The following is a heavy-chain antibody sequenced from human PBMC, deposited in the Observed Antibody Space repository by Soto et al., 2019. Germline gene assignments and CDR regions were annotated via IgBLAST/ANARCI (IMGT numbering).Heavy chain of an antibody. D-gene: IGHD4-17*01. V-gene: IGHV3-15*01. J-gene: IGHJ4*02. CDR1: GFTFSNAW. CDR3: TPDYGDCVGL. CDR2: IKSKTDGGTT. Sequence: GGSLRLSCAASGFTFSNAWMSWVRQAPGRGLEWVGRIKSKTDGGTTDYAAPVKGRFTISRHDSKNTLYPQMNSLKTEDTAVYYCTPDYGDCVGLWGQGTLVTVSS.